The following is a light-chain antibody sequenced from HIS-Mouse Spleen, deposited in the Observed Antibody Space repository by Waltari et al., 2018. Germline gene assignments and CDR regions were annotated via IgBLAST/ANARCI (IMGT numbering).Light chain of an antibody. CDR1: NIGSKS. CDR3: QVWDSSSDHVV. J-gene: IGLJ2*01. CDR2: DDS. V-gene: IGLV3-21*03. Sequence: SYVLTQPPSVSVAPGKTARITCGGNNIGSKSVHWYQQKPGQAPGLVVDDDSDRPSRIPERFSGSNSGNTATLTVSRVEAGDEADYYCQVWDSSSDHVVFGGGTKLTVL.